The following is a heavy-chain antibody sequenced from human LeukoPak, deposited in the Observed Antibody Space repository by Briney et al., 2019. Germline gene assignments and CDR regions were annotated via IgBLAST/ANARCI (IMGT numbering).Heavy chain of an antibody. CDR1: GGSISSGSYY. CDR3: ASHAAVAGSFDY. V-gene: IGHV4-61*02. CDR2: IYTSGST. J-gene: IGHJ4*02. D-gene: IGHD6-19*01. Sequence: PSETLSLTCTVSGGSISSGSYYWSWIRQPAGKGLERIGRIYTSGSTNYNPSLKSRVTISVDTSKNQFSLKLSSVAAADTAVYYCASHAAVAGSFDYWGQGTLVTVSS.